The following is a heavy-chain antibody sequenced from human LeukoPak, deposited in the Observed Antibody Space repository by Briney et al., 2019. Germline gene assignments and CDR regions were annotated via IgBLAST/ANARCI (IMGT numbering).Heavy chain of an antibody. D-gene: IGHD2-15*01. Sequence: HGESLKISCKGSGYSFSSYWIGCVRQMPGKGLEWMGIIYPGDSDTGYSPSFQGQVTISADKSISTAYLQWSSLKASDTAMYYCARSDGGSDEYYFDYWGQGTLVTVSS. CDR2: IYPGDSDT. J-gene: IGHJ4*02. V-gene: IGHV5-51*01. CDR1: GYSFSSYW. CDR3: ARSDGGSDEYYFDY.